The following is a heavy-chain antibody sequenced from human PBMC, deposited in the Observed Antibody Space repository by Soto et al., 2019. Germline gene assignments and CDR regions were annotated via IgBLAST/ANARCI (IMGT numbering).Heavy chain of an antibody. CDR1: GGSISSYY. D-gene: IGHD3-3*01. J-gene: IGHJ4*02. Sequence: PSETLSLTCTVSGGSISSYYWSWIRQPPGKGLEWIGYIYYSGSTNYNPSLKSRVTISVDTSKNQFSLKLSSVTAADTAVYYCARVGYYDFWSGYYGHFDYWGQGTLVTVSS. CDR2: IYYSGST. CDR3: ARVGYYDFWSGYYGHFDY. V-gene: IGHV4-59*01.